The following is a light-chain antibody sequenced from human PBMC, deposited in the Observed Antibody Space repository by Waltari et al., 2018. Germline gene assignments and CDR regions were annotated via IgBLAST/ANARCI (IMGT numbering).Light chain of an antibody. CDR2: DVN. CDR3: CSYQGSYILYV. CDR1: SSDVGAYNY. J-gene: IGLJ1*01. V-gene: IGLV2-11*01. Sequence: QSALTQPRSVSGSPGQSVTVSCTGTSSDVGAYNYVSWYQQYPGKAPKVMIYDVNRRPAGVHVRFSGSKAGNTAYLTISGLQADDEADSHCCSYQGSYILYVYGSGAKVTVL.